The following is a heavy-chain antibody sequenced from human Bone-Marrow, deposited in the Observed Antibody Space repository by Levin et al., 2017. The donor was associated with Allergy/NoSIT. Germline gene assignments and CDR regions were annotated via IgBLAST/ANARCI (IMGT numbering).Heavy chain of an antibody. CDR2: ISSRGST. D-gene: IGHD3-9*01. CDR3: GRDHHSDFTGWV. Sequence: SETLSLTCTVSGASVSSDTYYWSWIRQPPGKGLEWIGYISSRGSTYYSPSPRTRGTISVHTSMNQFSLNLSSVTAADTAVYYCGRDHHSDFTGWVWGQGSLVTVSS. CDR1: GASVSSDTYY. V-gene: IGHV4-61*01. J-gene: IGHJ4*02.